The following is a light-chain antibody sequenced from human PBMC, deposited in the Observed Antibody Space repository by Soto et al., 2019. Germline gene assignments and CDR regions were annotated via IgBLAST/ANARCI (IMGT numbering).Light chain of an antibody. Sequence: EVVLTQSPVTLSLSPGERAALSCRASQSVRSTYLAWYQQTPGQAPRLLIYGASSRATGIPDRFSGSGSGTDFTLTISRREPEDFAVYYCQLYGSPPLYTFGQGTKLEI. V-gene: IGKV3-20*01. J-gene: IGKJ2*01. CDR3: QLYGSPPLYT. CDR2: GAS. CDR1: QSVRSTY.